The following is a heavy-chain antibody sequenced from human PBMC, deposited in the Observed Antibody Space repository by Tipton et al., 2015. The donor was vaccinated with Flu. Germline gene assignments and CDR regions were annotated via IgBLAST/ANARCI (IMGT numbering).Heavy chain of an antibody. CDR3: ARLSYYDVDLKNFYFDY. CDR1: SGSISSTGYF. J-gene: IGHJ4*02. V-gene: IGHV4-39*01. D-gene: IGHD3-10*02. Sequence: TLSLTCTVSSGSISSTGYFCAWIRQPPGKGLELIGSIYPSGSTYYNPSLKSRVTISVDTSKKQFSLKLRSVTAADTAVYYCARLSYYDVDLKNFYFDYWGQGTLVTVSS. CDR2: IYPSGST.